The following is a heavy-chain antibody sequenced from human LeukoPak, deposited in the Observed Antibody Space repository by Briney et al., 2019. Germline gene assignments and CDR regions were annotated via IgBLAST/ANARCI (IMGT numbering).Heavy chain of an antibody. D-gene: IGHD2/OR15-2a*01. CDR1: GFTFSSYW. Sequence: GGSLRLSCAASGFTFSSYWMHWVRQTPGKGLVWVSRINNDGSSTTYADSVKGRFTISRDNAKNTLYLQMNSLRAEDTALYYCAKNWGSFSWYFDLWGRGTLVTVSS. J-gene: IGHJ2*01. V-gene: IGHV3-74*01. CDR2: INNDGSST. CDR3: AKNWGSFSWYFDL.